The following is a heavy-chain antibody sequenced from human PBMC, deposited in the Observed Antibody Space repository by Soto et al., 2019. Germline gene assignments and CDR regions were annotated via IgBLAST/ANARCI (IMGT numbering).Heavy chain of an antibody. D-gene: IGHD6-6*01. CDR3: AKSSVMGSSRPHYFDY. J-gene: IGHJ4*02. CDR2: ISGSGGST. Sequence: AGGSLRLSCAASGFTFSSYAMSWVRQAPGKGLEWVSAISGSGGSTYYADSVKGRFTISRDNSKNTLYLQMNSLRAEDTAVYYCAKSSVMGSSRPHYFDYWGQGTLVTVSS. V-gene: IGHV3-23*01. CDR1: GFTFSSYA.